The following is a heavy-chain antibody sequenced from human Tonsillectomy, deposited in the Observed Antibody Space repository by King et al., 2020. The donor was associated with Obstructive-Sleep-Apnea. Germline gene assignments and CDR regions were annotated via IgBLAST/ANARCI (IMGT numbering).Heavy chain of an antibody. CDR3: ARDFYGDYEYFQH. D-gene: IGHD4-17*01. CDR2: IYYSGST. CDR1: VGSISSGGYY. J-gene: IGHJ1*01. Sequence: VQLQESGPGLVKPSQTLSLTCTVSVGSISSGGYYWSWIRQHPGKGLEWIGDIYYSGSTYYNPSPKSRVTISVDTSKNHFSLKLSSVTAAATAVYYCARDFYGDYEYFQHWGQGTLVTVSS. V-gene: IGHV4-31*03.